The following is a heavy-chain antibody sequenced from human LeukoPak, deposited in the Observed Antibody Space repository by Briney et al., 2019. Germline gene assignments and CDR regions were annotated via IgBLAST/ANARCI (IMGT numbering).Heavy chain of an antibody. CDR3: ARMGWYGDRPDFDY. CDR1: GGSFSGYY. J-gene: IGHJ4*02. V-gene: IGHV4-34*01. Sequence: SETLSLTCAVYGGSFSGYYWSWIRQPPGKGLEWIGEINHSGSTNYNPSLKSRVTISVDTSKNQFSLKLSSVTAADTAVYYCARMGWYGDRPDFDYWGQGTLVTVSP. CDR2: INHSGST. D-gene: IGHD4-17*01.